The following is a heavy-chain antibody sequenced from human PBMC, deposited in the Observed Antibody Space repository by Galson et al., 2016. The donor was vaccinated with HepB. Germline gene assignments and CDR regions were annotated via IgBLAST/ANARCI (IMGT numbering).Heavy chain of an antibody. J-gene: IGHJ3*02. Sequence: ETLSLTCTVSDGSISNYFWSWIRQPPGKGLEWIGYISYSGNTNYSPSLNSRVTISVDTSKIQFSLKLSSVTAADTAVYYCAGAVRANDAFDIWGQGTMVTVSS. D-gene: IGHD3-10*01. CDR1: DGSISNYF. V-gene: IGHV4-59*01. CDR2: ISYSGNT. CDR3: AGAVRANDAFDI.